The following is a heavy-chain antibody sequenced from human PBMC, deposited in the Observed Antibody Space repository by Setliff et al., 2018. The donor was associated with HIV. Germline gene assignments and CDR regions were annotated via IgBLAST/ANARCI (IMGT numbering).Heavy chain of an antibody. CDR3: ARTTVRDFGLVITNFDQ. Sequence: PSETLSLTCTVSGGSINGHSWSWIRQPPGKVLEWIGYIDHSETTNYNPSLKSRLTISIDTSKTQFSLNLSSVTAADTAVYYCARTTVRDFGLVITNFDQWGRGTLGTVS. CDR1: GGSINGHS. CDR2: IDHSETT. J-gene: IGHJ4*02. D-gene: IGHD3-3*01. V-gene: IGHV4-59*11.